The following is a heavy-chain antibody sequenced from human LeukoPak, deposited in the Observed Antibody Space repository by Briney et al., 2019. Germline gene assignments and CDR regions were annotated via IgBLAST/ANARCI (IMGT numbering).Heavy chain of an antibody. CDR3: ASAPERYSSGWYNYYYGMDV. CDR1: GFTFSSYA. J-gene: IGHJ6*02. D-gene: IGHD6-19*01. Sequence: PGGSLRLSCAASGFTFSSYAMSWVRQAPGKGLEWVANIKQDGSEKYYVDSVKGRFTISRDNAKNSLYLQMNSLRAGDTAVYYCASAPERYSSGWYNYYYGMDVWGQGTTVTVSS. CDR2: IKQDGSEK. V-gene: IGHV3-7*03.